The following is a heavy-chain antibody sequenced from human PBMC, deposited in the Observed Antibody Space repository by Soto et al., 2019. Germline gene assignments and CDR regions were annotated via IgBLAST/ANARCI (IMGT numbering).Heavy chain of an antibody. CDR2: IYPGDSDT. J-gene: IGHJ5*02. CDR3: ARQLGARYCSSTSCYSNWFDP. D-gene: IGHD2-2*01. V-gene: IGHV5-51*01. CDR1: GYSFTSYW. Sequence: GASLKISCKGSGYSFTSYWIGWVRQMPGKGLEWMGIIYPGDSDTRYSPSFQGQVTISADKSISTAYLQWSSLKASDTAMYYCARQLGARYCSSTSCYSNWFDPWGQGTLVTVSS.